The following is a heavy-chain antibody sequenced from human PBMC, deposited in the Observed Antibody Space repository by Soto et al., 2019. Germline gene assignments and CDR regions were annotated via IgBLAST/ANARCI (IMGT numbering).Heavy chain of an antibody. J-gene: IGHJ4*02. Sequence: EVHLVESGGGLVQPGGSLRLSCAASGFTFRYYWLHWVRQVPGRGPVWVSGINNDGSDTFYADFVEGRFTISRDNAKNTVYLQMDSLRAEDTAVYYCGSLLEFWGQGTLVTVPS. CDR3: GSLLEF. CDR2: INNDGSDT. V-gene: IGHV3-74*01. CDR1: GFTFRYYW.